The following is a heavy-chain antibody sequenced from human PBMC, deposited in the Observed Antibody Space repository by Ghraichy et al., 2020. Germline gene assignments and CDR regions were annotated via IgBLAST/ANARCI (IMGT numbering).Heavy chain of an antibody. V-gene: IGHV3-9*01. J-gene: IGHJ3*02. CDR2: INWNSGSI. Sequence: GGSLRLSCAASGFTFDAYAMHWVRQAPGKGLEWVSGINWNSGSIGYADSVKGRFTISRDNAKNSLYLQMNSLRAEDTALYYCAKYYDSSALQTFDIWGHGTLVPV. CDR1: GFTFDAYA. D-gene: IGHD3-22*01. CDR3: AKYYDSSALQTFDI.